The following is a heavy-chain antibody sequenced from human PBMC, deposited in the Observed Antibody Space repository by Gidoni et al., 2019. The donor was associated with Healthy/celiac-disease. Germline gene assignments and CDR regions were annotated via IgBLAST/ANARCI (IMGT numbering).Heavy chain of an antibody. D-gene: IGHD5-12*01. J-gene: IGHJ6*03. V-gene: IGHV2-26*01. CDR1: GFSLSNARMG. CDR2: NFSNDEK. CDR3: ARILNSGYDLRWDSSRYYYYMDV. Sequence: QVTLKESGPVLVKPTETRTLTCTVSGFSLSNARMGVSWIRQHPGKALEWLEHNFSNDEKSYSTSLKSRLTISKDTSKSQVVLTMTNMDPVDTATYYCARILNSGYDLRWDSSRYYYYMDVWGKGTTVTVSS.